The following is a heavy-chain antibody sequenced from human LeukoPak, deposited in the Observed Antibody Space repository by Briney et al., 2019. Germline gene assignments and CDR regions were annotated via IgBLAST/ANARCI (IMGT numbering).Heavy chain of an antibody. CDR1: GFTFSNYE. CDR2: ITSSSISI. V-gene: IGHV3-48*03. J-gene: IGHJ1*01. CDR3: ARAPSEIGGYYPEYFRH. Sequence: GGSLRLSCVGSGFTFSNYELSWVRQAPGKGLDWLSGITSSSISIYYADSVKGQFTISRDNAKNTVSLQMNSLRTEDTGVYYCARAPSEIGGYYPEYFRHWGQGTLVTVSS. D-gene: IGHD3-22*01.